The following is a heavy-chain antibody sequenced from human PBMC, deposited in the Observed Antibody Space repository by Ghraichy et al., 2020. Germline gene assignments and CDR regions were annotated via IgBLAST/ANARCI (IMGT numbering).Heavy chain of an antibody. CDR1: GGTFSSYA. V-gene: IGHV1-69*13. J-gene: IGHJ5*02. CDR2: IIPIFGTA. CDR3: ARGTVLKHWFDP. Sequence: SVKVSCKASGGTFSSYAISWVRQAPGQGLEWMGGIIPIFGTANYAQKFQGRVTITADESTSTAYMELSSLRSEDTAVYYCARGTVLKHWFDPWGQGTLVTVSS. D-gene: IGHD1/OR15-1a*01.